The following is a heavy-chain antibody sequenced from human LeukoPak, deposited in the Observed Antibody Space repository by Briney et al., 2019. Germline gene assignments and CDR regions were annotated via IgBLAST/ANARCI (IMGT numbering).Heavy chain of an antibody. CDR2: ISSSSSYI. Sequence: SGGSLRLSCAASGFTFSSYSMNWVRQAPGKGLEWVSSISSSSSYIYYADSVKGRFTISRDNAKNSLYLQMNSLRAEDTAVYYCARVGIRGWQYCGVDYWGQGTLVTVSS. CDR3: ARVGIRGWQYCGVDY. D-gene: IGHD2-21*01. V-gene: IGHV3-21*01. CDR1: GFTFSSYS. J-gene: IGHJ4*02.